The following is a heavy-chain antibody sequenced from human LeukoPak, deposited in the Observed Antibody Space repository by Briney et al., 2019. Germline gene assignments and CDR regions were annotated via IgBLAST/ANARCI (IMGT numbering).Heavy chain of an antibody. CDR2: ISAYNGNT. V-gene: IGHV1-18*01. CDR1: GYTFTSYG. D-gene: IGHD6-13*01. CDR3: ARAGDRSSSWYDYYYYYYMDV. Sequence: ASVKVSCKASGYTFTSYGISWVRQAPGQGLEWMGWISAYNGNTNYAQKLQGRVTMTTDTSTSTAYMGLRSLRSDDTAVYYCARAGDRSSSWYDYYYYYYMDVWGKGTTVTVSS. J-gene: IGHJ6*03.